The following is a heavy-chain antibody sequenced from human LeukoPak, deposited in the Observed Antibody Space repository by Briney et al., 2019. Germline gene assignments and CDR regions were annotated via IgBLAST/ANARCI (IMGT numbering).Heavy chain of an antibody. J-gene: IGHJ4*02. CDR2: MSGSGGST. CDR3: AKGSLSGGTHYLDY. Sequence: QTGGSLRLSCAASGFTFSNYGMSWVRQAPGKGLEWVSGMSGSGGSTYYADSVKGRFTISRDNSKNTLYLQMSSLRDEDMAVYYCAKGSLSGGTHYLDYWGQGTLVTVSS. CDR1: GFTFSNYG. V-gene: IGHV3-23*01. D-gene: IGHD2-15*01.